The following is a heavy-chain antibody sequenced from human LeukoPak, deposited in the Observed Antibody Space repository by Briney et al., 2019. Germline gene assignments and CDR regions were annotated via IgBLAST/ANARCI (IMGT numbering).Heavy chain of an antibody. Sequence: GGSLRLSCEGSGFSLSAYNMNWVRQAPGKGLEWISYISYDSAIKYYADSVRGRFTISRDNAKNSLSLQMHSLRAEDTAVYYCVRDNPRCCGVVPVNIDDFWGQGTLVTVSS. V-gene: IGHV3-48*01. J-gene: IGHJ4*02. CDR2: ISYDSAIK. CDR1: GFSLSAYN. D-gene: IGHD2-15*01. CDR3: VRDNPRCCGVVPVNIDDF.